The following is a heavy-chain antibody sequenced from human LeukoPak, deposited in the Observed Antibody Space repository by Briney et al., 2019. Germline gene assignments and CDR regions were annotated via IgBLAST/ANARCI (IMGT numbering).Heavy chain of an antibody. J-gene: IGHJ5*02. CDR1: GASIRNYY. Sequence: SETLSLTCTVSGASIRNYYWSWIRQSPGKGLEWIGYIYYSGSTNYNPSLESRVAMSVDASKNQFSLRLSSVTAADTAIYYCARRYSSSWYVGFFDPWGQGTLVTVSS. D-gene: IGHD6-13*01. CDR2: IYYSGST. V-gene: IGHV4-59*08. CDR3: ARRYSSSWYVGFFDP.